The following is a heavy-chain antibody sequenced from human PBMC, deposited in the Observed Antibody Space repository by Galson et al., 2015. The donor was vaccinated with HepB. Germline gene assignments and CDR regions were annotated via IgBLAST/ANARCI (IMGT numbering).Heavy chain of an antibody. CDR3: ARDLCSSTSCYTLDVY. CDR2: ISYDGSNK. Sequence: SLRLSCAASGFTFSSYAMHWVRQAPGKGLEWVAVISYDGSNKYYADSVKGRFTISRDNSKNTLYLQMNSLRAEDTAVYYCARDLCSSTSCYTLDVYWGQGTLVTVSS. D-gene: IGHD2-2*02. J-gene: IGHJ4*02. V-gene: IGHV3-30-3*01. CDR1: GFTFSSYA.